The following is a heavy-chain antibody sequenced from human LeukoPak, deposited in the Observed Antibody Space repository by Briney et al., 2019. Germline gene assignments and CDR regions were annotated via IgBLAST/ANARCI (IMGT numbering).Heavy chain of an antibody. V-gene: IGHV3-48*01. CDR3: ARGPLCCSGGSCYCQDYYYYYMDV. J-gene: IGHJ6*03. CDR2: ISSSSSTI. D-gene: IGHD2-15*01. Sequence: PGGSLRLSCAASGFTFSSYSMNWVRQAPGKGLEWVSYISSSSSTIYYADSVKGRFTISRDNAKNSLYLQMNSLRAEDTAVYYCARGPLCCSGGSCYCQDYYYYYMDVWGKGTTVTVSS. CDR1: GFTFSSYS.